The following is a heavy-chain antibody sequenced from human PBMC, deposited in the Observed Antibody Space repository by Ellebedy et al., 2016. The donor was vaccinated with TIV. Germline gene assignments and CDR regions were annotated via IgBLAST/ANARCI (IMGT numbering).Heavy chain of an antibody. CDR1: GFTFRVYS. CDR2: ITSDERTI. D-gene: IGHD3-10*01. J-gene: IGHJ4*02. Sequence: PGGSLRLSCAASGFTFRVYSMNRVRQAPGKGLEWVSYITSDERTIYYADSVRGRFTISRDNGKNSLYLQMNSLRDEDTAVYYCTRGREFAMIDWGQGTLVTVSS. CDR3: TRGREFAMID. V-gene: IGHV3-48*02.